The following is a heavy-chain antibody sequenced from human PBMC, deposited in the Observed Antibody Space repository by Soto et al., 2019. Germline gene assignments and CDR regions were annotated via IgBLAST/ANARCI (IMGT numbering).Heavy chain of an antibody. CDR3: ARDRPRTGYSSGWYRTYFDY. V-gene: IGHV1-69*01. CDR1: GGTFSSYA. Sequence: QVQLVQSGAEVKKPGSSVKVCCKASGGTFSSYAISWVRQAPGQGLEWMGGIIPIFGTANYAQKFQGRVTITADESTSTAYMELSSLRSEDTAVYYCARDRPRTGYSSGWYRTYFDYWGQGTLVTVSS. D-gene: IGHD6-19*01. J-gene: IGHJ4*02. CDR2: IIPIFGTA.